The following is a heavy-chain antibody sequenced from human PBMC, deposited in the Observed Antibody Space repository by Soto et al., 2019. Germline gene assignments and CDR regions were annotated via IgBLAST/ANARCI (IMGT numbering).Heavy chain of an antibody. D-gene: IGHD3-9*01. CDR1: GFTFSSYS. V-gene: IGHV3-21*01. Sequence: EVPLVESGGGLVKPGGSLRLSCAASGFTFSSYSMNWVRQAPGKGLEWVSSISSSSSYIYYADSVKGRFTISRDNAKNSLYLQMNSLRAEDTAVYYCARDGYDIVAGRGGMDVWGQGTTLTVSS. CDR2: ISSSSSYI. CDR3: ARDGYDIVAGRGGMDV. J-gene: IGHJ6*02.